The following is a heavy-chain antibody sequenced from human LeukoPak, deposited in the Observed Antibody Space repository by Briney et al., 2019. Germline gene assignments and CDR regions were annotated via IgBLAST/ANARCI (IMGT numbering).Heavy chain of an antibody. V-gene: IGHV4-34*01. Sequence: SETLSLTCAVYGGSFSGYYWSWIRQPPGKGLEWIGEINHSGSTNYNPSLKSRVTISADTSNNKFSLKLTSVTAADAAVYFCAITSGSAYFGSGSYSLDIWGQGTVVTVSS. D-gene: IGHD3-10*01. J-gene: IGHJ3*02. CDR2: INHSGST. CDR1: GGSFSGYY. CDR3: AITSGSAYFGSGSYSLDI.